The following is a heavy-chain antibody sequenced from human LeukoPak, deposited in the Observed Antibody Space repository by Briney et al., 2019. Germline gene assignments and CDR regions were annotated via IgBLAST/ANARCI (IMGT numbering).Heavy chain of an antibody. V-gene: IGHV3-53*01. CDR1: GFTLSSSY. CDR2: IYSGGST. J-gene: IGHJ4*02. Sequence: GGSLRLSCAASGFTLSSSYMTWVRQAPGKGLEWVSVIYSGGSTYYADSVKGRFTISRDNSKNTLYLQMNSLRAEDKAVYYCARGGVTMIVPILWGQGTLVTVSS. CDR3: ARGGVTMIVPIL. D-gene: IGHD3-22*01.